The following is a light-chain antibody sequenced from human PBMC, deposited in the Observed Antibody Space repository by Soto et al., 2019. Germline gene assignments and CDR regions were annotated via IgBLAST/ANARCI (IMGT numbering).Light chain of an antibody. CDR2: KAS. CDR3: QHYNSYSEA. CDR1: QTIDSW. J-gene: IGKJ1*01. V-gene: IGKV1-5*03. Sequence: DIQMTQSPSSVSASVGDRVTITCRASQTIDSWLAWYQQRPGKPPNLLIYKASTLKSGVPSRFSGSGSGTEFTLTISSLQPDDFATYYCQHYNSYSEAFGQGTKVDIK.